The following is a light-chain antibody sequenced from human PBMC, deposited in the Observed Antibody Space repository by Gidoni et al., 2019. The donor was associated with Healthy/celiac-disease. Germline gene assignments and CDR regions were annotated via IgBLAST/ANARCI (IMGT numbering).Light chain of an antibody. CDR2: GAS. V-gene: IGKV3D-7*01. Sequence: PGERVTLSCRASQSVSSSYLTWYQQKPGQAPRLLIYGASTRATSIPARFSGSGSGTDFTLTISSLQPEDFAVYYCQQDYNLPPRVFGGGSKVEIK. CDR1: QSVSSSY. J-gene: IGKJ4*01. CDR3: QQDYNLPPRV.